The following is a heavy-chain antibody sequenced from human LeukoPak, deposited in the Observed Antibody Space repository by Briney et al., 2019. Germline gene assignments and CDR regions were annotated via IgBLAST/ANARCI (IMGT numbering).Heavy chain of an antibody. V-gene: IGHV1-18*01. Sequence: ASVKVSCKASGYTFTSYGISWVRQAPGQGLEWMGWISAYNGNTNYAQKLQGRVTMTTDTSTSTAYMELRSLRSDDTAVYYCARTTDYYDSSGYYFVHDYWGQGTLVTVSS. D-gene: IGHD3-22*01. J-gene: IGHJ4*02. CDR3: ARTTDYYDSSGYYFVHDY. CDR1: GYTFTSYG. CDR2: ISAYNGNT.